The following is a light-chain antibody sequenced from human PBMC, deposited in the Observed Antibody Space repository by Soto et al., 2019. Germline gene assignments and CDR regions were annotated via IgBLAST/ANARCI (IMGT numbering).Light chain of an antibody. CDR1: QSVSSN. V-gene: IGKV3-15*01. CDR3: QPYNNWPLT. Sequence: EIVMTQSPATLSVSPGERATLSCRASQSVSSNLAWYQQKPGQAPRLLIYGASTRATGIPARFSGSGSGTEFTLTISGLQSEDFAVYYCQPYNNWPLTFGGGTKVEIK. CDR2: GAS. J-gene: IGKJ4*01.